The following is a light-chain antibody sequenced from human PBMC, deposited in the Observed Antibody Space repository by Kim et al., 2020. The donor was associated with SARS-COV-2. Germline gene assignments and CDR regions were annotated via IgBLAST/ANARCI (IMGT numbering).Light chain of an antibody. J-gene: IGKJ3*01. CDR1: QGISIF. Sequence: SFLSSSVGDIVTITCRARQGISIFLAWYQQNPGKTPKLLIYASSTLQSGVPSRFIGSGSVTKFPLSISSLQPEYSATYYCQQFRTLGPGTKVVIK. CDR2: ASS. CDR3: QQFRT. V-gene: IGKV1-9*01.